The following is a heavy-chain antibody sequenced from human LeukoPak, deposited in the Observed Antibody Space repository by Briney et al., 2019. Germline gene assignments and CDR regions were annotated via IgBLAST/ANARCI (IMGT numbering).Heavy chain of an antibody. CDR3: ARGGARATISSE. J-gene: IGHJ4*02. CDR1: GGSFSGYY. CDR2: INNSGST. V-gene: IGHV4-34*01. Sequence: MPSETLSLTCAVYGGSFSGYYWSWIRQPPGKGLEWIGEINNSGSTNYNHSLKRRITISVDMSKNKFSLKLNLMTAADTAVYYCARGGARATISSEWGEGAQVTVSS. D-gene: IGHD3-9*01.